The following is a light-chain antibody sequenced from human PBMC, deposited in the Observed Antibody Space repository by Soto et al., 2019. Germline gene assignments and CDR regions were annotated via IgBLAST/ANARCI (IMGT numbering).Light chain of an antibody. J-gene: IGKJ5*01. V-gene: IGKV1-39*01. CDR2: AAS. Sequence: DIQMTQSPSSLSASVGDRVTITCRASQSISSYLNWYQQKPGKAPKLLIYAASSLQSGVPSRFSGSGSGTDFTLPISSLQPEDFATYYCQQSYSTPPITFGQGKRLEIK. CDR1: QSISSY. CDR3: QQSYSTPPIT.